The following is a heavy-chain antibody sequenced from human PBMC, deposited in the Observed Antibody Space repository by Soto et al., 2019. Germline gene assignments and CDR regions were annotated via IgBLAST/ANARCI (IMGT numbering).Heavy chain of an antibody. CDR1: GFTFSSYS. CDR3: ARDWNYAVDY. D-gene: IGHD1-7*01. V-gene: IGHV3-48*01. Sequence: GGSLRLSCAASGFTFSSYSMNWVRQAPGKGLEWVSYISAASSTMLYADSVRGRFTISRDNAKDSLYLQMNSLRAEDTAVYYCARDWNYAVDYWGQGTLVTVSS. CDR2: ISAASSTM. J-gene: IGHJ4*02.